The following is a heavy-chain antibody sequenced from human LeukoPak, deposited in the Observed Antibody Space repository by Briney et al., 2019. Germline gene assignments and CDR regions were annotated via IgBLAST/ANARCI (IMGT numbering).Heavy chain of an antibody. CDR3: ASSTQDDYGDNNWFDP. CDR1: GVPISSYY. Sequence: SETLSLTCTVSGVPISSYYWSWIRQPPGKGLEWIGYIYYSGSTNYNPSLKSRVTISVNTSENQLLLQQSSVTAADTAVYYCASSTQDDYGDNNWFDPWGQGTLVTVYS. D-gene: IGHD4-17*01. V-gene: IGHV4-59*01. J-gene: IGHJ5*02. CDR2: IYYSGST.